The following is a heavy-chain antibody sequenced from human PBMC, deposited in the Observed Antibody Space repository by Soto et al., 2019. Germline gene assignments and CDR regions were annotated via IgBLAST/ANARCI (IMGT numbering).Heavy chain of an antibody. V-gene: IGHV1-69*08. CDR3: AREEYYYGSGAFFDY. Sequence: QVQLVQSGAAVKKPGSSVKVSCKASGGTFSSYTISWVRQAPGQGLEWMGRIIPILGIANYAQKFQGRVTITADKSTSTAYMELSSLRSDDTAVYYCAREEYYYGSGAFFDYWGQGTLVTVSS. D-gene: IGHD3-10*01. CDR2: IIPILGIA. CDR1: GGTFSSYT. J-gene: IGHJ4*02.